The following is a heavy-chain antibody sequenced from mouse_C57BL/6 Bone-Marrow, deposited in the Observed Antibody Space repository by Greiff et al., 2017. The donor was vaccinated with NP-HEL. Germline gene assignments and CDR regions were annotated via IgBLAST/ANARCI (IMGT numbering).Heavy chain of an antibody. Sequence: EVQVVESGGGLVKPGGSLKLSCAASGFTFSDYGMHWVRQAPEKGLEWVAYISSGSSTSYYADTVKGRFTISRDNAKNTLFLQMTSLRSEDTAMYYCARGDYFDYWGQGTTLTVSS. CDR3: ARGDYFDY. V-gene: IGHV5-17*01. J-gene: IGHJ2*01. CDR2: ISSGSSTS. CDR1: GFTFSDYG.